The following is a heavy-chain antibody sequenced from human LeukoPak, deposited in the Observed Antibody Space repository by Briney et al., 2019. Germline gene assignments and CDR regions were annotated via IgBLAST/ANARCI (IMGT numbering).Heavy chain of an antibody. CDR3: ARQSNYYDSSGLRYYFDY. Sequence: SETLSLTCAVYGGSFSGYYWGWIRQPPGKGLEWIGSIYYSGSTYYNPSLKSRVTISVDTSKNQFSLKLSSVTAADTAVYYCARQSNYYDSSGLRYYFDYWGQGTLVTVSS. CDR2: IYYSGST. CDR1: GGSFSGYY. V-gene: IGHV4-39*01. J-gene: IGHJ4*02. D-gene: IGHD3-22*01.